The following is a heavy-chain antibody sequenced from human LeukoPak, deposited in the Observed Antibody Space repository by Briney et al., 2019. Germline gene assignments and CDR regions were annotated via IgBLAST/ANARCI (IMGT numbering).Heavy chain of an antibody. CDR2: IKQDGSEK. J-gene: IGHJ4*02. CDR1: GFIFSSYW. D-gene: IGHD6-19*01. Sequence: DPGGSLRLSCAASGFIFSSYWMSWVRQAPGKGLEWVANIKQDGSEKYYVDSVKGRFTISRDNAKHSLSLQMNSLRAEDTAVYYCARDQPGSGWYPNFDYWGQGTLVTVSS. CDR3: ARDQPGSGWYPNFDY. V-gene: IGHV3-7*01.